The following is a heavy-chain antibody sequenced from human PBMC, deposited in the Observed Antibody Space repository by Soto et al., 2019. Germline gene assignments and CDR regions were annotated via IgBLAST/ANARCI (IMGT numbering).Heavy chain of an antibody. D-gene: IGHD1-26*01. CDR2: INPHGGST. J-gene: IGHJ5*02. V-gene: IGHV1-46*01. CDR3: ARSSGGNFGIIIEGTNWFAP. CDR1: RDTFTSYY. Sequence: QLVQSGGEVKQPGASVKVSCKAPRDTFTSYYINWVRQAPGQGLEWMGVINPHGGSTAYAQKFKGRFTWTIDTSASTVYMEVSSLTSEDTAMYYCARSSGGNFGIIIEGTNWFAPWGQGTLVTVSS.